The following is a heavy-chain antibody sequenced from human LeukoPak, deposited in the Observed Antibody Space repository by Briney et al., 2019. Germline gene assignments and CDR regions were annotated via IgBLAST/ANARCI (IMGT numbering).Heavy chain of an antibody. J-gene: IGHJ4*02. CDR2: IIPIFGTA. CDR3: ASPGRVGSYFDY. CDR1: GGTFSSYA. V-gene: IGHV1-69*05. D-gene: IGHD3-10*01. Sequence: SVKVSCKASGGTFSSYAISWVRQAPGQGLEWMGGIIPIFGTANYAQKFQGRVTITTDESTSTAYMELSSLRSEDTAVYYCASPGRVGSYFDYWGQGNLVTVSS.